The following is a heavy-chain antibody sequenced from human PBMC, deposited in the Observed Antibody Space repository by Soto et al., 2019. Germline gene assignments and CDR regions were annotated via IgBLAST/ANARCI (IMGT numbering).Heavy chain of an antibody. J-gene: IGHJ5*02. Sequence: GGSLRLSCAASEFTVSNNYMSWVRQAPGKGLEWVSLIYSGGATHYADSVRGRFTISRDNSKNTLYLQMNSLRGEDTAIYYCMNRPRAWGQGTLVTVSS. CDR3: MNRPRA. CDR2: IYSGGAT. V-gene: IGHV3-66*01. CDR1: EFTVSNNY. D-gene: IGHD6-6*01.